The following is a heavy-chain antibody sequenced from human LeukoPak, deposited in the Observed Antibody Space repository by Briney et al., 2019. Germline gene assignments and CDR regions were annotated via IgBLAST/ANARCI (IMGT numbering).Heavy chain of an antibody. V-gene: IGHV4-34*01. CDR1: GGSFSGYY. CDR3: ARGQQLGSYNWFDP. D-gene: IGHD1-1*01. CDR2: INHSGST. J-gene: IGHJ5*02. Sequence: PSETLSLTCAVYGGSFSGYYWSWIRQPPGKGLKWIGEINHSGSTNYNPSLKSRVTISLDTSKNQFSLKLSSVTAADTAVYYCARGQQLGSYNWFDPWGQGTLITVSS.